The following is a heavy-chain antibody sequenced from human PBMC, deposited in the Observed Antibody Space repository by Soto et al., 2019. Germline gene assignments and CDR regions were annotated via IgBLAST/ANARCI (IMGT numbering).Heavy chain of an antibody. J-gene: IGHJ6*02. CDR3: ASLTDTTQSYGMDV. CDR1: RESLSSYV. CDR2: IYPGDSDT. V-gene: IGHV5-51*01. D-gene: IGHD1-20*01. Sequence: ESLKVCGKGCRESLSSYVVGWLCQMTGKGLEWMGIIYPGDSDTRYSPSFQGQVTISADKSISTAYLQWSSLKASDSAMYYCASLTDTTQSYGMDVWGQGTTVTVSS.